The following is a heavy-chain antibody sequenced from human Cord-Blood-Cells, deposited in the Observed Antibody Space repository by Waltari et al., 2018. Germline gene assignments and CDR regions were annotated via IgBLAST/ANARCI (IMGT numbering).Heavy chain of an antibody. D-gene: IGHD3-10*01. J-gene: IGHJ6*03. CDR3: ARGYYGSGSYPSIYYMDV. Sequence: QVQLQQWGAGLLKPSEHLSLTCAVYGGSFSGYYWSWIRQPPGKGLEWIGEINHSGSTNYNPSLKSRVTISLDTSNNQFSLKLSSVTAADTAVYYCARGYYGSGSYPSIYYMDVWGKGTTVTVSS. CDR2: INHSGST. V-gene: IGHV4-34*01. CDR1: GGSFSGYY.